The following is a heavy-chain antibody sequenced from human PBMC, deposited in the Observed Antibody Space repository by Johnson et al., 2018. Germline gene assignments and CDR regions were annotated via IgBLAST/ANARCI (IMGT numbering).Heavy chain of an antibody. V-gene: IGHV4-34*11. CDR1: SGSFSGYY. CDR3: AREMNYGMDV. Sequence: QVQLRQGGAGLLKPSVTLSLTCAVYSGSFSGYYWSWIRQPPGKGLEWIGYIYYSGSTNYNPSLKSRVTISVDTSKNQFSLKLSSLTAADTAVYYRAREMNYGMDVWGQGTTVTVSS. CDR2: IYYSGST. J-gene: IGHJ6*02.